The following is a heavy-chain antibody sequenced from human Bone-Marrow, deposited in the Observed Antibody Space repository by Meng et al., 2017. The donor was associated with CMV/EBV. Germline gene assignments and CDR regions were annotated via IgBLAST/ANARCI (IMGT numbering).Heavy chain of an antibody. CDR2: ISLSGGSK. J-gene: IGHJ5*02. D-gene: IGHD3-3*01. CDR1: GFTFSSYA. V-gene: IGHV3-23*01. CDR3: TRDQGAQFCSGYYSADA. Sequence: GESLKISCAASGFTFSSYAMNWVRQAPGKGLEWVAAISLSGGSKYYADSVKGRFTISRDNSKNTLYLQMNSLRAEDTAVYYCTRDQGAQFCSGYYSADAWGQGTTVTVSS.